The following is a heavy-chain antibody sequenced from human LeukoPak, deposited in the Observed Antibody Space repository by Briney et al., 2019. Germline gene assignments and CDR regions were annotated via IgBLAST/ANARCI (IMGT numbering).Heavy chain of an antibody. V-gene: IGHV3-21*01. CDR3: ARDIQAHTAMGVYYFDY. Sequence: PGGSLRLSCAASGFTFGSYSMNWVRQAPGKGLKWVSSISSSSSYIYYADSVKGRFTISRDNAKNSLYLQMNSLRAEDTAVYYCARDIQAHTAMGVYYFDYWGQGTLVTVSS. D-gene: IGHD5-18*01. CDR2: ISSSSSYI. CDR1: GFTFGSYS. J-gene: IGHJ4*02.